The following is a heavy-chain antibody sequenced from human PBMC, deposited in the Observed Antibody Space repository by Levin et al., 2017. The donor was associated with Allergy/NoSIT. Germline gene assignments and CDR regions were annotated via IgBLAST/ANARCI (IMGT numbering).Heavy chain of an antibody. CDR3: ARDRVYGGNFDY. J-gene: IGHJ4*02. CDR2: ISTSISII. CDR1: GFTFSSYS. D-gene: IGHD4-23*01. Sequence: LSLTCAASGFTFSSYSMNWVRQAPGKGLEWVSYISTSISIIYYADSLRGRFTVSRDNAKNSLYLQMNSLRAEDTAVYYCARDRVYGGNFDYWGQGTLVTVSS. V-gene: IGHV3-48*01.